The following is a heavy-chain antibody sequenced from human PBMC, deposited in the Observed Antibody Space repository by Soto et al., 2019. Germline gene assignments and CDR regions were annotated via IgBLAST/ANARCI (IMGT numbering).Heavy chain of an antibody. D-gene: IGHD3-3*01. J-gene: IGHJ3*01. CDR2: IIPIPDIT. V-gene: IGHV1-69*08. CDR1: GGTFSTYI. CDR3: ARDRITTRGDAFDP. Sequence: QVQLVQSGAEVRKPGSSVKVSCKAPGGTFSTYIISRVRQAPGQGLEWMGRIIPIPDITNYAQKFQGRGTVTADRSTRTAYMELTSLKSEDTAVYYCARDRITTRGDAFDPWGQGTMVTVSS.